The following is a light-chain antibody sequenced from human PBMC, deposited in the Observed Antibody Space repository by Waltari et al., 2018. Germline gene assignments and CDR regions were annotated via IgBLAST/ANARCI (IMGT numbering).Light chain of an antibody. CDR1: RSNIRAGYD. CDR3: QSYDSSLSGSVV. CDR2: GNS. V-gene: IGLV1-40*01. Sequence: QSVLTQPPSVSGAPGQRVTISCTGSRSNIRAGYDVHSYQHLPGTAPKLLIYGNSNRPSGVPDRFSGSKSGTSASLAITGLQAEDEAEYYCQSYDSSLSGSVVFGGGTKLTVL. J-gene: IGLJ2*01.